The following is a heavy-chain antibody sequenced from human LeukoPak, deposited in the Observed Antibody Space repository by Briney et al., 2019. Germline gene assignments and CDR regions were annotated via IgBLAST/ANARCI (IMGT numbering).Heavy chain of an antibody. V-gene: IGHV3-53*01. CDR2: IYSGGST. Sequence: PGGSLRLSCAASGFTVSSNYMSWVRQAPGKGLEWVSVIYSGGSTYYADSVKGRFTISRDNSKNTLYLQMNSLRAEDTAVYYCARGGGGYYDSSGYYPDYFDYWGQGTLVTGSS. CDR1: GFTVSSNY. J-gene: IGHJ4*02. D-gene: IGHD3-22*01. CDR3: ARGGGGYYDSSGYYPDYFDY.